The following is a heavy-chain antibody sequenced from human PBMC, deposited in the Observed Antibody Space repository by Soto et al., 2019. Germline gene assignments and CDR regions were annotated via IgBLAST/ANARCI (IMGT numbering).Heavy chain of an antibody. CDR2: ISAYNGNT. CDR1: GYTFTSYG. CDR3: ARGILIVATIPDLLNDY. D-gene: IGHD5-12*01. J-gene: IGHJ4*02. V-gene: IGHV1-18*01. Sequence: GASVKVSCKASGYTFTSYGISWVRQAPGQGLEWMGWISAYNGNTNYAQKFQGRFTMTTDTSTSTAYMELRSLRSDDTAVYYCARGILIVATIPDLLNDYWGQGTLVTVSS.